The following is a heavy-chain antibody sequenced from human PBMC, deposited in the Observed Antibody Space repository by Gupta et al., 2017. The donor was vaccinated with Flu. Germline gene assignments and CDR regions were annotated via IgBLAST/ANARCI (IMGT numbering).Heavy chain of an antibody. Sequence: ESGGRVVSPGESLRLSWATSDLNSAGMHWVRQAPGKGLEWVAAFWYNGADKYYSDSVRGRFTVFRDFSTNMHYLQMDSLTVDDTAVYYCARDRGFGFGLDAFDVWGQGTVVTVSS. D-gene: IGHD3-10*01. CDR1: DLNSAG. V-gene: IGHV3-33*01. CDR2: FWYNGADK. CDR3: ARDRGFGFGLDAFDV. J-gene: IGHJ3*01.